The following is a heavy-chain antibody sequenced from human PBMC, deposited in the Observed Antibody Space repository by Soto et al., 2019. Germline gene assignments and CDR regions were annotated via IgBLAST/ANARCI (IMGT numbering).Heavy chain of an antibody. CDR1: GGLFSSYA. CDR2: IIPVFSTA. J-gene: IGHJ4*02. Sequence: ASVKVSCKASGGLFSSYAISWVRQAPGQGLEWMGGIIPVFSTAYYAQKFQGRVTITADESTNTAYMELSSLRSEDTAMYYCARGGSGYVWFNEFWGQGSLVTVSS. V-gene: IGHV1-69*13. D-gene: IGHD3-22*01. CDR3: ARGGSGYVWFNEF.